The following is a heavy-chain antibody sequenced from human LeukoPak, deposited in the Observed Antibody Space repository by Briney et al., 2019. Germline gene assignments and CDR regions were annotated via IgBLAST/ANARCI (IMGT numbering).Heavy chain of an antibody. CDR2: IKQDGSEK. CDR3: ARVGDSSSSGDAFDI. Sequence: GGSLRLSCAASGFTFSSYWMSWVRQAPGKGLEWVANIKQDGSEKYYVDSVKGRFTISRDNAKNSLYLQMNSLRAEDTALYYCARVGDSSSSGDAFDIWGQGTMVTVSS. D-gene: IGHD6-6*01. V-gene: IGHV3-7*03. CDR1: GFTFSSYW. J-gene: IGHJ3*02.